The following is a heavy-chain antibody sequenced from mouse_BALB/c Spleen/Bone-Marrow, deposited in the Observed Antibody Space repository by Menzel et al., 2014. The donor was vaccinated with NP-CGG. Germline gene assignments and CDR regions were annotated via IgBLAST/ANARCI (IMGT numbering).Heavy chain of an antibody. CDR2: IYPSDSYT. CDR3: TRDDGSFAY. CDR1: GYTFTSYW. Sequence: QVHLQQPGAELVRLGASVKLSCKASGYTFTSYWINWVKQRPGQGLEWIGNIYPSDSYTNYNQKFKDKATLTVDKSSSTAYMQLSSPTSEDSAVYYCTRDDGSFAYWGQGTLVTVSA. J-gene: IGHJ3*01. V-gene: IGHV1-69*02. D-gene: IGHD2-3*01.